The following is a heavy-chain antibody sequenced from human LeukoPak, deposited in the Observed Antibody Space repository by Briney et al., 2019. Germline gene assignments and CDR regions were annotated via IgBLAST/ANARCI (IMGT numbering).Heavy chain of an antibody. CDR2: INDSGTA. V-gene: IGHV4-34*01. Sequence: PSETLSLTCTVSGGSFSGYYWTWVRQAPGKGLEWIGEINDSGTANYNASLNNRVTISVDPSKSEFSLKLSSVTAADTAVYYCARHFYGESFDYWGQGTLVTVSS. J-gene: IGHJ4*02. D-gene: IGHD4-17*01. CDR1: GGSFSGYY. CDR3: ARHFYGESFDY.